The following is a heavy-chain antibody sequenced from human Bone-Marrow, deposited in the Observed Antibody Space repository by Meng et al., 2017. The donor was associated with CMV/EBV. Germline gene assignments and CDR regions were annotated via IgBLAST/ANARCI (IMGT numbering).Heavy chain of an antibody. CDR3: AKDSHDFWSGYPYFDH. V-gene: IGHV3-21*01. CDR1: GFTFSSYS. Sequence: GGSLRLSCAASGFTFSSYSMNWVRQAPGKGLEWVSSISSSSSYIYYADSVEGRFTISRDNAKNSLYLQMNSLRAEDTAVYYCAKDSHDFWSGYPYFDHWDQGTLVTVSS. D-gene: IGHD3-3*01. J-gene: IGHJ4*02. CDR2: ISSSSSYI.